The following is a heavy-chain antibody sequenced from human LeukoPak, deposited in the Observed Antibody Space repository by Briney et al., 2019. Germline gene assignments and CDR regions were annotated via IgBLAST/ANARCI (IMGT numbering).Heavy chain of an antibody. CDR2: IYHSGST. Sequence: SETLSLTCAVSGYSISSGYYWGWIRQPPGKGLEWIGSIYHSGSTYYNPSLKSRVTVSVDTSMNQFSLKLSSVTAADTAVYYCARVSGSYYYYYMDVWGKGTTVTVSS. V-gene: IGHV4-38-2*01. CDR1: GYSISSGYY. CDR3: ARVSGSYYYYYMDV. J-gene: IGHJ6*03. D-gene: IGHD1-26*01.